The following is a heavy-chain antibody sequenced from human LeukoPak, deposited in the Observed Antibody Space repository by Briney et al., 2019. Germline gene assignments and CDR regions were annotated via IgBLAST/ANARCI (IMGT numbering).Heavy chain of an antibody. J-gene: IGHJ4*02. CDR2: IIPILGTA. CDR1: GDTFSSYA. D-gene: IGHD3-10*01. V-gene: IGHV1-69*01. CDR3: ARASRYGSGSYSTDY. Sequence: SVKVSCKASGDTFSSYAISWVRQAPGQGLEWMGGIIPILGTANYAQKFQGRVTITADESTSTAYMELSSLRSEDTAVYYCARASRYGSGSYSTDYWGQGTLVTVSS.